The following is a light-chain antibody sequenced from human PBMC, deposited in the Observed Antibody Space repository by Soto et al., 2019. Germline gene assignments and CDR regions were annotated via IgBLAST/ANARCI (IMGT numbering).Light chain of an antibody. J-gene: IGKJ1*01. V-gene: IGKV3-15*01. CDR3: QQYDNCPWT. CDR1: QTISGT. Sequence: EIVMTQSPATLSLSPGGRATLSCRASQTISGTLAWYQQKPGQAPKLLIHGASTRAPGFPARFSGSGSGTDCTLTISSLQSEDFAVYYCQQYDNCPWTFGQGTKVEIK. CDR2: GAS.